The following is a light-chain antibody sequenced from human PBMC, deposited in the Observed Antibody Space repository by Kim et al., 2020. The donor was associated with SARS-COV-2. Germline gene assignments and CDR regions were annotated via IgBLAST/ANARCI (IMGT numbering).Light chain of an antibody. Sequence: QPVLTQPPSASGTPGQRVTISCSGSSSNIGSTTVSWYQQLPGAAPKLLIYSKNQRPSGVPDRFSGSKSGTSASLAISGLQSEDEADYYCATWDDSLNAVVFGGGTQLTVL. CDR3: ATWDDSLNAVV. CDR1: SSNIGSTT. CDR2: SKN. V-gene: IGLV1-44*01. J-gene: IGLJ2*01.